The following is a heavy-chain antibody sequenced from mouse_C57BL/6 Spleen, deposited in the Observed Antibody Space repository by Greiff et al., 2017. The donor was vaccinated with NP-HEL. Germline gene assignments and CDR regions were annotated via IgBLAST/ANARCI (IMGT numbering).Heavy chain of an antibody. CDR3: ARQSRDYYGSRGAMDY. J-gene: IGHJ4*01. D-gene: IGHD1-1*01. Sequence: VKLVESGPGLVAPSQSLSITCTVSGFSLTSYGVHWVRQPPGKGLEWLVVIWSDGSTTYNSALKSRLSISKDNSKSQVFLKMNSLQTDDTAMYYCARQSRDYYGSRGAMDYWGQGTSVTVSS. V-gene: IGHV2-6-1*01. CDR1: GFSLTSYG. CDR2: IWSDGST.